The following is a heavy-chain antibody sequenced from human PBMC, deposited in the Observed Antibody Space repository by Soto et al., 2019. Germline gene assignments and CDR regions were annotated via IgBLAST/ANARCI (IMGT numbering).Heavy chain of an antibody. D-gene: IGHD4-17*01. CDR2: VSYSGRT. V-gene: IGHV4-59*03. Sequence: PSETLSLTCTVSGGSINNYYWNWIRQPPGKGLEWIGYVSYSGRTNYNPSLKSRVNMLVDKSKNQFSLNLTSVTAADTAVYYCARLQYTVVTAMDVWGQGTMVT. CDR3: ARLQYTVVTAMDV. CDR1: GGSINNYY. J-gene: IGHJ3*01.